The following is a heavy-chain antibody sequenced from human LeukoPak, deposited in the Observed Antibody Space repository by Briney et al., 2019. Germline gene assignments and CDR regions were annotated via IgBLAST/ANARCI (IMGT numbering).Heavy chain of an antibody. CDR1: GDSVSSNSAV. CDR3: ARDQMGYYDILTGYYILDAAFDI. CDR2: TYYRSKWYN. V-gene: IGHV6-1*01. D-gene: IGHD3-9*01. Sequence: SQTLSLTCAISGDSVSSNSAVWNWIRQSPSRGLEWLGRTYYRSKWYNDYAVSVKSRITINPDTSKNQFSLQLNSVTPEDTAVYYCARDQMGYYDILTGYYILDAAFDIWGQGTMVTVSS. J-gene: IGHJ3*02.